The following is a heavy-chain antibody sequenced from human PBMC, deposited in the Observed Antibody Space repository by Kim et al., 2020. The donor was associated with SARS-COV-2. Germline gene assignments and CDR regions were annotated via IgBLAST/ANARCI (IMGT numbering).Heavy chain of an antibody. Sequence: GGSLRLSCAASGFTFSSYSMNWVRQAPGKGLEWVSSISSNNSYIYYADSVKGRYTISRDSAKNSLNLQMNSLRAEDTAVYYCARDRYYDSSGQDYCGQGTLVTVSS. CDR3: ARDRYYDSSGQDY. V-gene: IGHV3-21*01. J-gene: IGHJ4*02. D-gene: IGHD3-22*01. CDR1: GFTFSSYS. CDR2: ISSNNSYI.